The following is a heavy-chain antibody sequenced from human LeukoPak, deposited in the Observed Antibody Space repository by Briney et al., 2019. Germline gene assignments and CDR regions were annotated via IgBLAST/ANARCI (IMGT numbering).Heavy chain of an antibody. V-gene: IGHV3-74*01. CDR3: ARGYSGYELYYYGMDV. Sequence: GGSLRLSCAASGFTFSSYWMHWVRHAPGKGLVWVSRINSDGSSTSYADSVKGRFTISSDNAKNTLYLQMNSLRAEDTAVYYCARGYSGYELYYYGMDVWGQGTTVTVSS. J-gene: IGHJ6*02. D-gene: IGHD5-12*01. CDR2: INSDGSST. CDR1: GFTFSSYW.